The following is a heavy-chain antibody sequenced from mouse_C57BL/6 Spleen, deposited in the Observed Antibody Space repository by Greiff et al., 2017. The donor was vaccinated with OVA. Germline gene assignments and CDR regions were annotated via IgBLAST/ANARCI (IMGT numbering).Heavy chain of an antibody. D-gene: IGHD2-1*01. CDR1: GYTFTSYG. V-gene: IGHV1-81*01. CDR2: IYPRSGNT. CDR3: AREGYGNAQAWFAY. J-gene: IGHJ3*01. Sequence: QVQLQQSGAELARPGASVKLSCKASGYTFTSYGISWVKQRTGQGLEWIGEIYPRSGNTYYNEKFKGKATLTADKSSSTAYKELRSLTSEDSAVYFCAREGYGNAQAWFAYWGQGTLVTVSA.